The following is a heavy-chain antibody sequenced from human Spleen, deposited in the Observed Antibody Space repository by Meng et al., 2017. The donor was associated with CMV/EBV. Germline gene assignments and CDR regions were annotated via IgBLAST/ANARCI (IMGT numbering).Heavy chain of an antibody. CDR3: ARLITIFGVVIGAFDI. Sequence: GESLKISCKGSGYSFTSYWIAWVRQMPGKGLEWMGIIYPGDSDTTYSPSFQGQVTISADKSISTAYLQWSSLKASDTAMYYCARLITIFGVVIGAFDIWGQGTMVTVSS. D-gene: IGHD3-3*01. CDR2: IYPGDSDT. J-gene: IGHJ3*02. V-gene: IGHV5-51*01. CDR1: GYSFTSYW.